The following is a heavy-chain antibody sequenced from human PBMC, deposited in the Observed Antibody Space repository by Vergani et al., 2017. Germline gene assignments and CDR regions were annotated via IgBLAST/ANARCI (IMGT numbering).Heavy chain of an antibody. V-gene: IGHV3-43D*03. CDR1: GFTFDAYA. D-gene: IGHD1-26*01. Sequence: EVQLVESGGVVVQPGGSLRLSCAASGFTFDAYAMHWVRQAPGKGLEWVSLISWDGGSTYYADSVKGRFTISRDNSKNSLYLQMNSLRAEDTAVYYCARTRASHFDYWGQGTLVTVSS. CDR3: ARTRASHFDY. CDR2: ISWDGGST. J-gene: IGHJ4*02.